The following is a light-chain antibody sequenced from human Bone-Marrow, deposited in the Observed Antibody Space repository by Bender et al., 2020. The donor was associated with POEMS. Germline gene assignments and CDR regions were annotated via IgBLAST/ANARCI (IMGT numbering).Light chain of an antibody. CDR2: DVS. J-gene: IGLJ3*02. CDR3: SSYTSSSTLE. Sequence: QSALTQPASVSGSPGQSITISCTGTRSDVGGYKNVSWYQQRPGKVPKLMIYDVSNRPSGVSDRFSGSKSGNTASLTISGLRAEDEADYYCSSYTSSSTLEFGGGTKLTVL. V-gene: IGLV2-14*03. CDR1: RSDVGGYKN.